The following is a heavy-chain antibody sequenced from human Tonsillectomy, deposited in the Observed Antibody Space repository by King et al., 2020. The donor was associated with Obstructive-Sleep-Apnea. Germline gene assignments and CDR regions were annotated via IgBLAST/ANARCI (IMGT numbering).Heavy chain of an antibody. Sequence: VQLVESGGGLVQPGRSLRLSCTASGFTFGDYGMSWFRQAPGKGLEWVAFIRTKFYGGTTEYAASVKGRFTISRDDSKSIAYLQMNSLKTGDTAVYYCSRVMDDYVWGSYYYWDQGTLVTVSS. D-gene: IGHD3-16*01. CDR3: SRVMDDYVWGSYYY. J-gene: IGHJ4*02. CDR1: GFTFGDYG. CDR2: IRTKFYGGTT. V-gene: IGHV3-49*03.